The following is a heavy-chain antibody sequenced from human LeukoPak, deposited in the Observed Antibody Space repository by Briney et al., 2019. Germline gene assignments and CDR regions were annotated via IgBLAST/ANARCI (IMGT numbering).Heavy chain of an antibody. V-gene: IGHV3-7*01. CDR1: GFTFSNSW. CDR2: IKPDGSQT. CDR3: FGPGSYSY. J-gene: IGHJ4*02. Sequence: GGSLRLSCAASGFTFSNSWINWVRQALGKGLEWVANIKPDGSQTYYLDSVKGRFTVSRDNAKHSAYLQMNSLRAEDTAVYYCFGPGSYSYWDQGTLVTVSS. D-gene: IGHD3-10*01.